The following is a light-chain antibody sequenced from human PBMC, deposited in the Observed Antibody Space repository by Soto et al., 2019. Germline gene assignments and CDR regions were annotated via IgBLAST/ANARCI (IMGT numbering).Light chain of an antibody. CDR3: LLYYGGAVI. J-gene: IGLJ2*01. Sequence: QTVVTQEPSLTVSPGGTVTLTCASSIGAVTSGNYPNWLQQKPGQVPRALIYNTHNKYSWTPARFSGSLFGGKAALTLSGVQPEDEAEYYCLLYYGGAVIFGGGTKLTVL. CDR2: NTH. CDR1: IGAVTSGNY. V-gene: IGLV7-43*01.